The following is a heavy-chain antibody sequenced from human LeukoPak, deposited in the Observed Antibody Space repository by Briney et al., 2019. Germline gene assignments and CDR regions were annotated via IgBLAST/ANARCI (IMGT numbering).Heavy chain of an antibody. CDR1: GFTFSSYG. J-gene: IGHJ6*03. Sequence: GGSLRLSFAASGFTFSSYGMHWVRQAPGKGLEWVAFIRYDGSNKYYADSVKGRFTISRDNSKNTLYLQMNSLRAEDTAVYYCAKGDYYYYYYMDVWDKGTTVTVSS. V-gene: IGHV3-30*02. CDR3: AKGDYYYYYYMDV. CDR2: IRYDGSNK.